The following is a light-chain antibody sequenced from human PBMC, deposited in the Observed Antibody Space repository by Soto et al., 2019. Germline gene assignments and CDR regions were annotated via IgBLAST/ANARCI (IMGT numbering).Light chain of an antibody. Sequence: DIVLTQSPATLSLSPGERATLSCRASRSVSSYLAWYQHRPGQAPRLLISDASNRATGIPARFSGSGSGTDFTLTISSLEPEDFAIYYCQQRSNWITFGQGTRLEIK. CDR3: QQRSNWIT. V-gene: IGKV3-11*01. J-gene: IGKJ5*01. CDR1: RSVSSY. CDR2: DAS.